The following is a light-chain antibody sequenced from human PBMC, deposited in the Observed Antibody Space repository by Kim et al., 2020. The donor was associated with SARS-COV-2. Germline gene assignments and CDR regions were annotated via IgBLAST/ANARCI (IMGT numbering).Light chain of an antibody. CDR2: DES. Sequence: CVSPGEGATLSCRASQSVSTNLVCYQKRPGQAPRLLIYDESTRATGIPARFSGSGSGTEFTLTISSLQSEDCAVYYCQQYNNFRTFGQGTKVDIK. J-gene: IGKJ1*01. CDR1: QSVSTN. CDR3: QQYNNFRT. V-gene: IGKV3-15*01.